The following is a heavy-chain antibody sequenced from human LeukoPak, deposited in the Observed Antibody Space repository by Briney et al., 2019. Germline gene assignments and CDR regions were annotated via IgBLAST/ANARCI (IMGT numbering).Heavy chain of an antibody. CDR3: ARASWVSSADAVR. D-gene: IGHD3-16*01. CDR2: MKGTGER. Sequence: GGSLRLSCAASGLSFRTFAMSWVRQAPAWGLEWLSSMKGTGERFYGDSVRGRFTLSRDDSRNTVYLQLNNLRVEDTAVYYCARASWVSSADAVRWGQGTVVTVSS. V-gene: IGHV3-23*02. J-gene: IGHJ4*02. CDR1: GLSFRTFA.